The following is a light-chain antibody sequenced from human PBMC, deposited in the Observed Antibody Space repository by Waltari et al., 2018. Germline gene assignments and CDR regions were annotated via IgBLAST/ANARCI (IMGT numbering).Light chain of an antibody. V-gene: IGLV8-61*01. Sequence: QTVVTQEPSLSVSPGGTVTLTCGLSSGPVSTNHYPSWYQQAPGQTPRPLIYSTAARSFGVPDRFSGSILGNKAALTITGALADDESDYYCALYLPSGISIFGGGTRLTVL. CDR1: SGPVSTNHY. J-gene: IGLJ2*01. CDR2: STA. CDR3: ALYLPSGISI.